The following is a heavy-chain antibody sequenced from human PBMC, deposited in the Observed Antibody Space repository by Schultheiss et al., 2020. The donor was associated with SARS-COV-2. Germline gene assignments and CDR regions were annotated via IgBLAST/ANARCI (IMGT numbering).Heavy chain of an antibody. V-gene: IGHV4-31*03. CDR1: GGSISSGGYY. CDR2: IYYSGST. D-gene: IGHD2-2*01. Sequence: SQTLSLTCTVSGGSISSGGYYWSWIRQHPGKGLEWIGYIYYSGSTYYNPSLKSRVTISVDTSKNQFSLKLSSVTAADTAVYYCARRWIGVVVPAAFDPWGQGTLVTVSS. CDR3: ARRWIGVVVPAAFDP. J-gene: IGHJ5*02.